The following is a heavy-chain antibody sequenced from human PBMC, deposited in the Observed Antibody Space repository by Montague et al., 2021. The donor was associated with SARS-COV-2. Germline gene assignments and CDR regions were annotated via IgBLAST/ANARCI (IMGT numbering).Heavy chain of an antibody. D-gene: IGHD3/OR15-3a*01. CDR3: ARDLEDHVYDLASGGSNWFDP. Sequence: SLRLSCAASGFSFSNYATHWVRQTPGRGLEWVAVISHDGNKKNYVESVKGRFTISRDNSNSTLYLQMNGVRTEDTAVYYCARDLEDHVYDLASGGSNWFDPWGQGTLVTVSS. V-gene: IGHV3-30*04. CDR2: ISHDGNKK. CDR1: GFSFSNYA. J-gene: IGHJ5*02.